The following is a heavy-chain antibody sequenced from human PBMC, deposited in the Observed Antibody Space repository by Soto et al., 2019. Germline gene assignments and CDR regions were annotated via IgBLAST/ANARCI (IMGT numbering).Heavy chain of an antibody. D-gene: IGHD6-13*01. CDR3: ARDLAAAGTPNWFDP. J-gene: IGHJ5*02. CDR1: GFTFSSYS. V-gene: IGHV3-21*01. Sequence: GGSLRLSCAASGFTFSSYSMNWVRQAPGKGLEWVSSISSSSYIYYADSVKGRFTISRDNAKNSLYLQMNSLRAEDTAVYYCARDLAAAGTPNWFDPWGQGTLVTVSS. CDR2: ISSSSYI.